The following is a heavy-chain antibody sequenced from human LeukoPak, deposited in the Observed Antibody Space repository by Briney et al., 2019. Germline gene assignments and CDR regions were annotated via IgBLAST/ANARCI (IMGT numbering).Heavy chain of an antibody. J-gene: IGHJ4*02. CDR2: IRYDGSNK. CDR3: AKEQPPLYYYDSSGYYPDY. Sequence: AGGSLRLSCAASGFTFSSYGMHWVRQAPGKGLEWVAFIRYDGSNKYYADSVEGRFTISRDNSKNTLYLQMNSLRAEDTAVYYCAKEQPPLYYYDSSGYYPDYWGQGTLVTVSS. CDR1: GFTFSSYG. D-gene: IGHD3-22*01. V-gene: IGHV3-30*02.